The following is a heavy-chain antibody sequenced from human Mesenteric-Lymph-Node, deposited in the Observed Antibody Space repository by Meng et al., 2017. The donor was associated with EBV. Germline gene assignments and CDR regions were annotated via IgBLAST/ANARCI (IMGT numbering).Heavy chain of an antibody. Sequence: HAQFQHWGAGLLKPSETLSLTCAVYGDSFSGYFWSWIRQPLGKGLEWIGEINHSGGTNYNPSLESRVTISVDASKNQFSLKLRSVTAADTAVYYCARGGGVLTPLDYWGQGGLVTVSS. J-gene: IGHJ4*02. D-gene: IGHD4-23*01. CDR1: GDSFSGYF. CDR3: ARGGGVLTPLDY. V-gene: IGHV4-34*02. CDR2: INHSGGT.